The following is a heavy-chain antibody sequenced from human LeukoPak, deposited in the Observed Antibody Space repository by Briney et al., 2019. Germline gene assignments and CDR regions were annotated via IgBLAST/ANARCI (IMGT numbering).Heavy chain of an antibody. CDR1: GYSISSGYY. D-gene: IGHD1-26*01. V-gene: IGHV4-38-2*02. J-gene: IGHJ4*02. CDR3: ARAAAGTVGAADY. Sequence: SETLSLTCTVSGYSISSGYYWGWIRQPPGKGLEWIGSIYHSGSTYYNPSLKSRVTISVDTSKNQLSLKLSSVTAADTAVYYCARAAAGTVGAADYWGQGTLVTVSS. CDR2: IYHSGST.